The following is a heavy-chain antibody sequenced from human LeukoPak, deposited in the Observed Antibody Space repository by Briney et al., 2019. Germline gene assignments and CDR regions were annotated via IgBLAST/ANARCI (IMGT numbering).Heavy chain of an antibody. D-gene: IGHD4-17*01. CDR3: AKDRTTTVPVGFDD. CDR2: ISGSGGST. Sequence: AGSLTLSCAASGFTFSSYAMSWVRQPPGKGLEWVSAISGSGGSTYYADFVKGGLTIARDTSKNTPYLQMNRVRAEGTAVYYCAKDRTTTVPVGFDDGSQGTLVTVSS. V-gene: IGHV3-23*01. CDR1: GFTFSSYA. J-gene: IGHJ4*02.